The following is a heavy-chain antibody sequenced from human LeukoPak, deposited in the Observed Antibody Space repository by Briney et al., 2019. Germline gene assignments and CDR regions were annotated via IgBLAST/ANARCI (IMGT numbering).Heavy chain of an antibody. CDR1: GGSISSSNW. V-gene: IGHV4-4*02. CDR3: ARVHRSGSSPLDY. CDR2: IYHSGST. J-gene: IGHJ4*02. Sequence: SGTLSLTCAVSGGSISSSNWWSWVRQPPGKGLEWIGEIYHSGSTNYNPSLKSRVTISVDKSKNQFSLKLSSVTAADTAVYYCARVHRSGSSPLDYWGQGTLVTVSS. D-gene: IGHD1-26*01.